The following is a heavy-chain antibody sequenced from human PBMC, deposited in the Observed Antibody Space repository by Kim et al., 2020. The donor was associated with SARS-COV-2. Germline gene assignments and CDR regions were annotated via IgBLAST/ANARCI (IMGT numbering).Heavy chain of an antibody. CDR3: AKGRMPGY. Sequence: GSNKYYADSVKGRFTISRDNSKNTLYLQMNSLRAEDTAVYYCAKGRMPGYWGQGTLVTVSS. D-gene: IGHD2-15*01. V-gene: IGHV3-30*02. CDR2: GSNK. J-gene: IGHJ4*02.